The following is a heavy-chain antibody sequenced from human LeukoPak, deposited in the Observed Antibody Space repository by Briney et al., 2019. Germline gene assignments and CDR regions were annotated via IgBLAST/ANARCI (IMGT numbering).Heavy chain of an antibody. D-gene: IGHD1-26*01. CDR1: GGTFSSYA. CDR2: IIPIFGIA. V-gene: IGHV1-69*04. J-gene: IGHJ4*02. CDR3: ARTGIVGATGY. Sequence: SVKVSCKASGGTFSSYAISWVRQAPGQGLEWMGRIIPIFGIANYAQKFQGRVTITADKSTSTAYMELSSLRSEDTAVYYCARTGIVGATGYWGQGTLVTVSS.